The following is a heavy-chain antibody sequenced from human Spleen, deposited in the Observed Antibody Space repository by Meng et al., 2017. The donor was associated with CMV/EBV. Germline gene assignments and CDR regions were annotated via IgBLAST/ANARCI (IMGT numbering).Heavy chain of an antibody. CDR2: VYWNDAK. V-gene: IGHV2-5*01. CDR1: GFSLTGGGVG. D-gene: IGHD4-17*01. CDR3: AHRPDYGDHGGYFDY. Sequence: GFSLTGGGVGVGWIRQPPGKALEWLALVYWNDAKRYSPSLMGRLTITKDTSKKQVVLRLTNMDPVDTATYYCAHRPDYGDHGGYFDYWGQGALVTVSS. J-gene: IGHJ4*02.